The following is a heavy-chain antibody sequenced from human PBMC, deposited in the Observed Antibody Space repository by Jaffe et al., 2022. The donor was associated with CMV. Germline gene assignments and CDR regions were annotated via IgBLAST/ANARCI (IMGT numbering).Heavy chain of an antibody. Sequence: EVQLVESGGGLVKPGGSLRLSCAASGFTFSNAWMSWVRQAPGKGLEWVGRIKSKTDGGTTDYAAPVKGRFTISRDDSKNTLYLQMNSLKTEDTAVYYCTTAPRDGDASFDYWGQGTLVTVSS. CDR3: TTAPRDGDASFDY. J-gene: IGHJ4*02. V-gene: IGHV3-15*01. D-gene: IGHD4-17*01. CDR2: IKSKTDGGTT. CDR1: GFTFSNAW.